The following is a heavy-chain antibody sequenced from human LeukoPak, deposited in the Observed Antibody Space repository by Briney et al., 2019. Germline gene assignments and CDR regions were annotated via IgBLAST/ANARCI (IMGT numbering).Heavy chain of an antibody. J-gene: IGHJ6*02. CDR3: ARDRTCDGMDV. CDR2: IYHSGST. CDR1: GYSISSGYY. V-gene: IGHV4-38-2*02. Sequence: SETLSLTCTVSGYSISSGYYWGWIRQPPGKGLEWIGSIYHSGSTYYNPSLKSRVTISVDTSKNQFSLKLSSVTAADTAVYYCARDRTCDGMDVWGQGTTVTVSS.